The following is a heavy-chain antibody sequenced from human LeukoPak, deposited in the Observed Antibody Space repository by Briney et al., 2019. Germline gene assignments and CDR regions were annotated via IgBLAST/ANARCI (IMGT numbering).Heavy chain of an antibody. J-gene: IGHJ6*03. CDR3: ARVNRAMTAVYYYYMDV. D-gene: IGHD5-18*01. CDR2: ISSGSTTI. Sequence: GWSLRLSCAASEFSFNSYGINWVRQAPGKGLEWVSYISSGSTTIYYADSVKGRFTISRDNAQKSVYLQMYSLRAEDTAVYYCARVNRAMTAVYYYYMDVWGKGTTVTVSS. CDR1: EFSFNSYG. V-gene: IGHV3-48*01.